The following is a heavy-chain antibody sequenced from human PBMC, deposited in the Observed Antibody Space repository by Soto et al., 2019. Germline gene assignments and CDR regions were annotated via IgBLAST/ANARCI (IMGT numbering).Heavy chain of an antibody. CDR2: IIPIFGTA. D-gene: IGHD5-12*01. Sequence: GASVKVSCKASGGTFSSYAISWVRQAPGQGLEWMGGIIPIFGTANYAQKFQGRVTITADESTSTAYMELSSLRSEDTAVYYCARAGYSGYRFDYWGQGTLVTVSS. CDR1: GGTFSSYA. CDR3: ARAGYSGYRFDY. V-gene: IGHV1-69*13. J-gene: IGHJ4*02.